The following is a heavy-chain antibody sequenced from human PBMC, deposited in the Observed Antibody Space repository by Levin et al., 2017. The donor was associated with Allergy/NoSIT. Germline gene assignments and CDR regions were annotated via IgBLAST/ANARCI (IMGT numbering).Heavy chain of an antibody. D-gene: IGHD1-7*01. J-gene: IGHJ4*02. V-gene: IGHV3-30*18. Sequence: GGSLRLSCAASGFIFSNYGMFWVRQAPGKGLEWVAVISYDGNSKYSVDSVKGRFTISRDNSKNTLYLQMNSLRAEDTAVYYCVKGIRNYVAPFDYWGQGTLVTVSS. CDR2: ISYDGNSK. CDR1: GFIFSNYG. CDR3: VKGIRNYVAPFDY.